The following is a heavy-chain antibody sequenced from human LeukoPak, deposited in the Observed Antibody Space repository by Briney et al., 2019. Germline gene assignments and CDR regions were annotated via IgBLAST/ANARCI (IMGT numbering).Heavy chain of an antibody. D-gene: IGHD3-22*01. CDR3: ASSTIDSSGYYYGGFDY. J-gene: IGHJ4*02. CDR1: GGTFSSYA. Sequence: SVKVSCKASGGTFSSYAISWVRQAPGQGLEWMGGIIPIFGTANYAQKFQGRVTITADKSTSTAYMELSSLRSEDTAVYYCASSTIDSSGYYYGGFDYWGQGTLVTVSS. V-gene: IGHV1-69*06. CDR2: IIPIFGTA.